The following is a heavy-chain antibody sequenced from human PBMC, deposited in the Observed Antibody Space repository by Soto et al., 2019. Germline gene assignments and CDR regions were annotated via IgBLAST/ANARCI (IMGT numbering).Heavy chain of an antibody. D-gene: IGHD2-2*02. CDR1: GYTFTNYG. Sequence: ASVKVSCKASGYTFTNYGISWVRQAPGQGLEWMGWISAYNGNTNYAQKFQGRVTMTTDTSTSTAYMELRSLRSDDTAVYYCARVLDGGYCSSTGCYTGPNWFDTWGQGTLVTVSS. J-gene: IGHJ5*02. CDR2: ISAYNGNT. V-gene: IGHV1-18*01. CDR3: ARVLDGGYCSSTGCYTGPNWFDT.